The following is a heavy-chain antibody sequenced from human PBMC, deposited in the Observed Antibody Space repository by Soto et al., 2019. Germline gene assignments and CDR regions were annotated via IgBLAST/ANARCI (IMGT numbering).Heavy chain of an antibody. CDR1: GFTFSSYA. CDR2: ISGSGGST. J-gene: IGHJ4*02. V-gene: IGHV3-23*01. D-gene: IGHD5-12*01. CDR3: AKGLSQGYSGYEGY. Sequence: GGSLRLSCAASGFTFSSYAMSWVRQAPGKGLEWVSAISGSGGSTYYADSVKGRFTISRDNSKNTLYLQMNSLRAEDTAVYYCAKGLSQGYSGYEGYWGQGTLVTVSS.